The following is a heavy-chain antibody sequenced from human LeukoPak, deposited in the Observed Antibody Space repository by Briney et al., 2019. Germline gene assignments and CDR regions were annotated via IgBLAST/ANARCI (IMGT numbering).Heavy chain of an antibody. D-gene: IGHD6-19*01. J-gene: IGHJ1*01. CDR1: GGTFSSYA. Sequence: ASVTVSCKASGGTFSSYAISWVRQAPGQGLEWMGGIIPIFGTANYAQKFQGRVTITADESTSTAYMELSSLRSEDTAVYYCARLRSVARTLEYFHHWGQGTLVTVSS. CDR2: IIPIFGTA. CDR3: ARLRSVARTLEYFHH. V-gene: IGHV1-69*13.